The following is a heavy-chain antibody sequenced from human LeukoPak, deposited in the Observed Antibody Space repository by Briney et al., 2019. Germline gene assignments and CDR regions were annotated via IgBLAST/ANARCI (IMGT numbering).Heavy chain of an antibody. CDR1: GYTFTSYA. J-gene: IGHJ4*02. Sequence: ASVKVSCKASGYTFTSYAMHWVRQAPGQRLEWMGWINAGNGNTKYSQEFQGRVTLTTDTSTSTAYMELRSLRSDDTAVYYCARDQGHEDYWGQGTLVTVSS. CDR3: ARDQGHEDY. CDR2: INAGNGNT. V-gene: IGHV1-3*01.